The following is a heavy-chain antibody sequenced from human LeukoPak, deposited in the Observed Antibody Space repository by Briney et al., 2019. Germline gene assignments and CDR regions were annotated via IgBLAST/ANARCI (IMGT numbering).Heavy chain of an antibody. J-gene: IGHJ3*02. Sequence: ASVKVSCKASGYTFTGYYMHWVRQAPGQGLEWMGWINPNSGGTNYAQKFQGRVTMTRDTSISTAYMELSGLRSDDTAVYYCARVTTVTSDALDIWGQGTMVTVSS. CDR1: GYTFTGYY. CDR2: INPNSGGT. D-gene: IGHD4-11*01. CDR3: ARVTTVTSDALDI. V-gene: IGHV1-2*02.